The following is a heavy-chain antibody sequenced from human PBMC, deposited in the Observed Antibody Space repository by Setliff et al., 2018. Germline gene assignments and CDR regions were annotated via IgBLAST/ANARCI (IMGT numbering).Heavy chain of an antibody. V-gene: IGHV3-23*01. J-gene: IGHJ4*02. CDR3: AGQGPIFGSGLIPGFDQ. D-gene: IGHD3-3*01. CDR1: GLTFNSYA. Sequence: GGSLRLSCAASGLTFNSYAMSWVRQAPGKGLEWVSSVSVSGDNTYYTDSMKGRFTTSRDNSKNTLSLQMSSLRTEDTAIYFCAGQGPIFGSGLIPGFDQWGQGTMVTVSS. CDR2: VSVSGDNT.